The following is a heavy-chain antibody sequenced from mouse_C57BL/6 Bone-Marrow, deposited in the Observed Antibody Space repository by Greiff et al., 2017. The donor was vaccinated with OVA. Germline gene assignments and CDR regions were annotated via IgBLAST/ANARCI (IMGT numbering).Heavy chain of an antibody. D-gene: IGHD3-2*02. J-gene: IGHJ3*01. CDR3: ARRSDGSGFAY. CDR2: ISSGSSTI. Sequence: EVMLVESGGGLVKPGGSLKLSCAASGFTFSDYGMHWVRQAPEKGLEWVAYISSGSSTIYYADTVKGRFTISRDNAKNTLFLQMTSLRSEDTAMYYCARRSDGSGFAYWGQGTLVTVSA. V-gene: IGHV5-17*01. CDR1: GFTFSDYG.